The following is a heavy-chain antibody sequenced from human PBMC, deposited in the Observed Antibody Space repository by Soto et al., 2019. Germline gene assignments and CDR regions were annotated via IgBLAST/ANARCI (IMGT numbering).Heavy chain of an antibody. CDR1: GGSISNFY. V-gene: IGHV4-59*08. CDR2: VYYTGST. CDR3: ARTFLGPDLLADSFVDYYYYMDV. D-gene: IGHD3-9*01. J-gene: IGHJ6*03. Sequence: SETLSLTCTVSGGSISNFYWSWIRQPPGKGLEWIGYVYYTGSTSYNPSLKRRVTFSADSSRGQFSLRLNSVTAADTAVYYCARTFLGPDLLADSFVDYYYYMDVWDQGTTVTVSS.